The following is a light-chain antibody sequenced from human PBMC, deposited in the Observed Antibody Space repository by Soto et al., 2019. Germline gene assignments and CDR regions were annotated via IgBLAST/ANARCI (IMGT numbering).Light chain of an antibody. CDR1: QSVRSSY. Sequence: EIVLTQSPGTLSLSPGERATLSCRASQSVRSSYLAWYQQRPGQAPRLLIYDASNRATGIPARFSGSGSGTDFTLTISSLEPEDFAVYYCQQRSSWPFTFGPGTKVDIK. J-gene: IGKJ3*01. CDR2: DAS. V-gene: IGKV3D-20*02. CDR3: QQRSSWPFT.